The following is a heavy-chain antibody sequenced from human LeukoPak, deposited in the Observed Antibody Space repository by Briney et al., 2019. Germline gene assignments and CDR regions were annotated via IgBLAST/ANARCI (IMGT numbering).Heavy chain of an antibody. V-gene: IGHV1-2*02. CDR3: ARKRVPAAIGDYYYYGMDV. Sequence: ASVKVSCKASGSTFTGYYMHWLRRAPGQGLGWRGGSNPNSGGTNYAQKFQGRITMTRDTSISTAYMELSRLRSDDTAVYYCARKRVPAAIGDYYYYGMDVWGQGTTVTVSS. J-gene: IGHJ6*02. D-gene: IGHD2-2*01. CDR2: SNPNSGGT. CDR1: GSTFTGYY.